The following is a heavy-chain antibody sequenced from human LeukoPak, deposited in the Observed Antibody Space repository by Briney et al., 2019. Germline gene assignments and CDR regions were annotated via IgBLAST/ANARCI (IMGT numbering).Heavy chain of an antibody. CDR1: GGTFSNYA. Sequence: SVKVSCKASGGTFSNYAVSWVRQAPGQGLEWLGGIIPMFGSAKYAQQFQDRVTITTDEATTTAYMELISLRSDDTAVYFCVRRQALRGRHRAFDPWGQGTLVTVTS. D-gene: IGHD6-25*01. CDR2: IIPMFGSA. J-gene: IGHJ5*02. V-gene: IGHV1-69*05. CDR3: VRRQALRGRHRAFDP.